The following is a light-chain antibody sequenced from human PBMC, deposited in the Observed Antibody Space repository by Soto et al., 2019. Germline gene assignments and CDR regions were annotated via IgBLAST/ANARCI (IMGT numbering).Light chain of an antibody. J-gene: IGKJ2*01. CDR1: QSVTNSF. CDR2: GVS. CDR3: QQYSNLPHT. V-gene: IGKV3-20*01. Sequence: ENVLTQSPGTLSLSPGERATLSCRASQSVTNSFFACYQQKPGQAPRLLIYGVSSRATGIPDRFSGSGSGTDFTLTISRLEPEDFVVYHCQQYSNLPHTFGQGTKLEVK.